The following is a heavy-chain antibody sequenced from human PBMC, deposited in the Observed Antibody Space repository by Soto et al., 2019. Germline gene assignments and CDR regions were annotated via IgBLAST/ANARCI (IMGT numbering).Heavy chain of an antibody. CDR1: GGSVSSGSYY. Sequence: QVQLQESGPGLVKPSETLSLTCTVSGGSVSSGSYYWSWIRQPPGKGLQWIGYIYYSGSTNYNPSRKSRVTRSLDTSKNQFSLKWTSVTAADTAVYYCAGGRRDSIWFGEPQNWYFDLWGRGTLVTVSS. J-gene: IGHJ2*01. CDR3: AGGRRDSIWFGEPQNWYFDL. D-gene: IGHD3-10*01. V-gene: IGHV4-61*01. CDR2: IYYSGST.